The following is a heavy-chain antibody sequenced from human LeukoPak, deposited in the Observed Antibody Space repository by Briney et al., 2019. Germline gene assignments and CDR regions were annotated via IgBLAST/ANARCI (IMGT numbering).Heavy chain of an antibody. CDR3: AREEPYYYGSGSYANY. V-gene: IGHV4-4*07. D-gene: IGHD3-10*01. J-gene: IGHJ4*02. CDR2: IYTSGST. CDR1: GGSISSYY. Sequence: SETLSLTCTVSGGSISSYYWSWIRQPAGKGLEWIGRIYTSGSTNYNPSLKSRVTMSVDTSKNQFSLKLSSVTAADTAVYYCAREEPYYYGSGSYANYWGQGTLVTVSS.